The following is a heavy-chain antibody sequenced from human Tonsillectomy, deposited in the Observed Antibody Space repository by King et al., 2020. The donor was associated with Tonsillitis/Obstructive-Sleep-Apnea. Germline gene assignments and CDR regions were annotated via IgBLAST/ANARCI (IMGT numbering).Heavy chain of an antibody. CDR3: ARDVRGMTGTGVNY. CDR1: GFTFSSYW. V-gene: IGHV3-7*01. D-gene: IGHD3-9*01. J-gene: IGHJ4*02. CDR2: INQVGSDK. Sequence: VQLVESGGGLVQPGGSLRLSCEASGFTFSSYWMTWVRQAPGKGLEWWANINQVGSDKYYVDPVKGRFTASRDNAKNSLYLQMNSLRAEDTAVYYCARDVRGMTGTGVNYWGQGTLVTVSS.